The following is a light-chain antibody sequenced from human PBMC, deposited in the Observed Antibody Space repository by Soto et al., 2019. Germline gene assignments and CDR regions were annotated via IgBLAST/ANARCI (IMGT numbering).Light chain of an antibody. CDR2: AAS. Sequence: IQVAHSPASVSSSLVGSVTITCRASHGISSFLAWYQQKPGKAPKLLIYAASTLQSGVPSRFSGSGSGTDFTLTISSLQPEDFATYFCQQLNSYPITFGQGTRLETK. CDR1: HGISSF. CDR3: QQLNSYPIT. V-gene: IGKV1-9*01. J-gene: IGKJ5*01.